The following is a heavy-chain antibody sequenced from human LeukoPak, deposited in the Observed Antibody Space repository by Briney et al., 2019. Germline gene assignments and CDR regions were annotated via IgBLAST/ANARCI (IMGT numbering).Heavy chain of an antibody. V-gene: IGHV3-33*01. J-gene: IGHJ4*02. D-gene: IGHD4-17*01. CDR1: GFTFSSYG. CDR3: ARDHGPRSSYFDY. Sequence: GRSLRLSCATSGFTFSSYGVHWVRQTPGKGLEWVAVIYYDDSNYYYADSVKGRFTISRDNSKNTLYLQMNSLRAEDTAVYYCARDHGPRSSYFDYWGQGTLVTVSS. CDR2: IYYDDSNY.